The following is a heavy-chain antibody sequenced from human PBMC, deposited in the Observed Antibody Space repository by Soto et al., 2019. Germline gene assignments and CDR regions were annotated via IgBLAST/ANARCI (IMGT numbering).Heavy chain of an antibody. V-gene: IGHV1-2*02. Sequence: ASVKVSCKASGYTFTGYYMHWVRQAPGQGLEWMGWINPNSGGTNYAQKFQGRVTMTRDTSISTAYMELSRLRSDDTAVYYCAKSIAARRGPYGMDVWGQGTTVTV. CDR1: GYTFTGYY. CDR2: INPNSGGT. D-gene: IGHD6-6*01. CDR3: AKSIAARRGPYGMDV. J-gene: IGHJ6*02.